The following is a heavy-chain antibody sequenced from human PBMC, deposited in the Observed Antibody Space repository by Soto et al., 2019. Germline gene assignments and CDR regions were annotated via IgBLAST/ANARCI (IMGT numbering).Heavy chain of an antibody. V-gene: IGHV3-23*01. CDR2: ILESGAGT. Sequence: EVQLLESGGGLVQPGGSLRLSCAASGFTFGRHPMSWLRQAPGEGLEWVSSILESGAGTYYADSVKGRFTMSRDNSKNIIYLHMDSLRVEDGANDFWAGGTPPYCSGGTCYWKDDYWGQGTLVTVSS. CDR1: GFTFGRHP. J-gene: IGHJ4*02. CDR3: AGGTPPYCSGGTCYWKDDY. D-gene: IGHD2-15*01.